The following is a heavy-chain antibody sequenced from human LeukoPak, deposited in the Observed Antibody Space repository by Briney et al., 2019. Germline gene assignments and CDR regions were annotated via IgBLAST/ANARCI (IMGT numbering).Heavy chain of an antibody. Sequence: GGSLRLSCTASGFTFSSNWMTWVRQAPGKGLEWVANINEDGGEKHYVDSAKGRFTISRDNAKNSMFLQMNSLRVEDTATYYCAQYGRNLWFDPWGRGTLVTVSS. CDR3: AQYGRNLWFDP. CDR1: GFTFSSNW. CDR2: INEDGGEK. J-gene: IGHJ5*02. V-gene: IGHV3-7*01. D-gene: IGHD1-1*01.